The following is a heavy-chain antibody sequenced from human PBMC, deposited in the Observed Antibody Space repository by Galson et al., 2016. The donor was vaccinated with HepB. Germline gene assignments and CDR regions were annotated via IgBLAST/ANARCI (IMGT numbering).Heavy chain of an antibody. CDR3: ARVVYAGYSILGYYFES. CDR2: IYSSVST. J-gene: IGHJ4*02. D-gene: IGHD4-23*01. V-gene: IGHV4-4*08. CDR1: GGSISGYY. Sequence: SETLSLTCTVSGGSISGYYWSWIRQPPGKGLEWIAYIYSSVSTNYNPSLKSRVTISIDASKNQFSLKLNSVTAADTAVYFCARVVYAGYSILGYYFESWGQGTLVTVSS.